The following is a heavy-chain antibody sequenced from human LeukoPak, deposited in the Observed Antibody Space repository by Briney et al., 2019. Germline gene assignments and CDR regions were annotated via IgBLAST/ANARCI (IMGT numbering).Heavy chain of an antibody. Sequence: GGSLRLSCAASGFSLSAYGVPWVRQAPGKGLEWVAVIWYDGTSKDYADSVKGRFTFSRDNSKNTLYLQMNSLTVEDTAVYYCARSQSGSLIDYWGQGTLVTVSS. V-gene: IGHV3-33*01. J-gene: IGHJ4*02. D-gene: IGHD6-13*01. CDR3: ARSQSGSLIDY. CDR1: GFSLSAYG. CDR2: IWYDGTSK.